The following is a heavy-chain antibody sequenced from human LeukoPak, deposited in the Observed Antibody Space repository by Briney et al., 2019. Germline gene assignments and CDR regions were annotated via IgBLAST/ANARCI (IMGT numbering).Heavy chain of an antibody. CDR3: SEGYFEPFDH. J-gene: IGHJ5*02. D-gene: IGHD2/OR15-2a*01. CDR1: DVSVSTSH. V-gene: IGHV4-59*02. CDR2: LSYTRKT. Sequence: SGALSLTRNVSDVSVSTSHLNWIRQPPGKGLEWMGCLSYTRKTDYNPSLKSQVSISLRSSNNHFSLKLTSVTAADTAVYYCSEGYFEPFDHWGQGILVTGSS.